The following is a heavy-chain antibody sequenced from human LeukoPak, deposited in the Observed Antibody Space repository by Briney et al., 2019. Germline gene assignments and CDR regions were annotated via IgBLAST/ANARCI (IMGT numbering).Heavy chain of an antibody. CDR1: GFTFSSYA. CDR3: AKDGTNGVCGY. J-gene: IGHJ4*02. V-gene: IGHV3-30-3*01. CDR2: ISYDGSNK. D-gene: IGHD2-8*01. Sequence: GGSLRLSCAASGFTFSSYAMHWVRQAPGKGPEWVAVISYDGSNKYYADSVKGRFTISRDNPKNTLYLQMNSLRAEDTAVYYCAKDGTNGVCGYWGQGTLVTVSS.